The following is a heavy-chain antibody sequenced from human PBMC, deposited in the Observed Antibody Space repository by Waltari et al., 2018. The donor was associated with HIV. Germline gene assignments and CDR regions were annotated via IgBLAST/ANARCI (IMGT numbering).Heavy chain of an antibody. Sequence: EVQLVESGGGLVKPGGSLRLSCAASGFTFSNAWMSWVRQAPGKGLEWVGRIKSKTDGGTTDYAAPVKGRFTISRDDSKNTLYLQMNSLKTEDTAVYYCTTDVSGYYPRLYYYGMDVWGQGTTVTVSS. J-gene: IGHJ6*02. CDR1: GFTFSNAW. CDR2: IKSKTDGGTT. V-gene: IGHV3-15*01. D-gene: IGHD3-22*01. CDR3: TTDVSGYYPRLYYYGMDV.